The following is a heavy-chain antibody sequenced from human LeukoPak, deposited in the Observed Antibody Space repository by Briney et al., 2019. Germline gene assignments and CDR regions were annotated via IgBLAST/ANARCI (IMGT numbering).Heavy chain of an antibody. D-gene: IGHD3-9*01. V-gene: IGHV3-23*01. CDR2: ISGSGGST. CDR1: GLTFSSYA. J-gene: IGHJ5*02. CDR3: AKGYDILTGYQSWFDP. Sequence: GGSLRLSCAASGLTFSSYAMSWVRQAPGKGLEWVSAISGSGGSTYYADSVKGRFTISRDNSKNTLYLQMNSLRAEDTAVYYCAKGYDILTGYQSWFDPWGQGTLVTVSS.